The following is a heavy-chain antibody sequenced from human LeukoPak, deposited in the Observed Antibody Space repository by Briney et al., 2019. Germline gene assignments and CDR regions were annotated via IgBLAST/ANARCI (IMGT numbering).Heavy chain of an antibody. CDR1: GYTFTGCY. CDR3: ARGNLRGLRGFDY. V-gene: IGHV1-2*02. D-gene: IGHD4-17*01. Sequence: ASMKVSCKASGYTFTGCYMHWVRQAPGQGLEWMGWINPNSGGTTYAQSFQGRVTLTRDTSISTAYMELSSLRSDDTAVYYCARGNLRGLRGFDYWGQGTLVTVPS. CDR2: INPNSGGT. J-gene: IGHJ4*02.